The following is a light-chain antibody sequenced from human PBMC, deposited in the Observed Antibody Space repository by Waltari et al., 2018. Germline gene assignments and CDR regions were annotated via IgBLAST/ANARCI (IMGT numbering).Light chain of an antibody. V-gene: IGKV1-39*01. CDR2: AAS. Sequence: DILMTQSPSSLSASVGDRVTITCRASQSTSNCLNWHQQKPVKAPNLLLYAASSLETGVPSRFSGSGSGTDFTLTIRSLQPDDFGTYYCQQSYNTPPVTFGPGTKVDIK. J-gene: IGKJ1*01. CDR3: QQSYNTPPVT. CDR1: QSTSNC.